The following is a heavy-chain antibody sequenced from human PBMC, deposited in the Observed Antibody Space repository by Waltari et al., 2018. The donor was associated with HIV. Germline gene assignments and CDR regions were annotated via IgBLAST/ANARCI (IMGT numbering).Heavy chain of an antibody. CDR2: INPNSGNT. J-gene: IGHJ4*02. Sequence: QAQLVQSGAEVKKSGASVKVSCKASGYTFTNHDINWVRQATGQGLEWMGWINPNSGNTGYAQNVQGRVTMTRNTSISTAYMELSSLNSEDTSVYYCARGLSGATTLSDYWGQGTLVTVSS. CDR3: ARGLSGATTLSDY. V-gene: IGHV1-8*01. CDR1: GYTFTNHD. D-gene: IGHD1-26*01.